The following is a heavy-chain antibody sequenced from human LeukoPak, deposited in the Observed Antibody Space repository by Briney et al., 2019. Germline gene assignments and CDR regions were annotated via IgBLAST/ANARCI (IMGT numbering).Heavy chain of an antibody. Sequence: GGSLRLSCAASGFTFSSFWMSWVRQAPGKGLEWVANINQDGSEKYYVDSVKGRFTISRDNAKNSLYLQMNSLRAEDTAVYYCARVSSNYYYYMDVWGKGTTVTISS. V-gene: IGHV3-7*01. CDR3: ARVSSNYYYYMDV. CDR2: INQDGSEK. CDR1: GFTFSSFW. J-gene: IGHJ6*03. D-gene: IGHD4-11*01.